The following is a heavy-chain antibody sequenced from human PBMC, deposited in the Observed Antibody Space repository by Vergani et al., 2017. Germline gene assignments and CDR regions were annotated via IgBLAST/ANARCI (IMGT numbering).Heavy chain of an antibody. V-gene: IGHV2-70*04. CDR3: ARSSNWGSTGFDY. J-gene: IGHJ4*02. D-gene: IGHD7-27*01. CDR1: GFSLSTSGMR. CDR2: IDWDDDK. Sequence: QVTLKEFGPALVKPTHTLTLTCTFSGFSLSTSGMRVSWIRQPPGKALEWLARIDWDDDKFYSTSLKTRLTISKDTSKNHVVLTMTNMDPVDTATYYCARSSNWGSTGFDYWDQGTLVTVSS.